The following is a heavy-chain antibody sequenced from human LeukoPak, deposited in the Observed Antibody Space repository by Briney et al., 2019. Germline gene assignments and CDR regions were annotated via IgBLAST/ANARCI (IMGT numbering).Heavy chain of an antibody. J-gene: IGHJ4*02. V-gene: IGHV4-4*09. CDR2: IYTSGST. D-gene: IGHD1-14*01. CDR1: GGSISSYY. CDR3: TSGELGTFDY. Sequence: SETLSLTCTVSGGSISSYYWSWIRQPPGKGLEWIGYIYTSGSTNYNPSLKSRVTISVDTSKNQFSLKLSSVTAADTAVYYCTSGELGTFDYWGQGTLVTVSS.